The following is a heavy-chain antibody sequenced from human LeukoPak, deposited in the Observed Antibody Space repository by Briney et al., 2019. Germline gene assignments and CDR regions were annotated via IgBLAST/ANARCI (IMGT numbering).Heavy chain of an antibody. J-gene: IGHJ4*02. CDR3: ARDDPLGY. CDR1: GGSISSGSYY. CDR2: IYTSGST. Sequence: SETLSLTCTVSGGSISSGSYYWSWIRQPAGKGLEWIGRIYTSGSTNYNPSLKSRVTISVDTSKNQFPLKLSSVTAADTAVYYCARDDPLGYWGQGTLVTVSS. V-gene: IGHV4-61*02.